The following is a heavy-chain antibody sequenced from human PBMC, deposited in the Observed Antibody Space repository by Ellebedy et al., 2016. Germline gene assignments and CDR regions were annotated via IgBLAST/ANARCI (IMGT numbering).Heavy chain of an antibody. CDR2: ISVSSSGI. J-gene: IGHJ4*02. Sequence: GGSLRLSCAASGITFNNYNMNWVRQAPGKGLEWVSYISVSSSGIYYADSVKGRFTISRDNAKNSLYLQMNSLRDEETTFYFCSGDGGRAYDLDYWGQGTLVTVSS. CDR3: SGDGGRAYDLDY. D-gene: IGHD5-12*01. V-gene: IGHV3-48*02. CDR1: GITFNNYN.